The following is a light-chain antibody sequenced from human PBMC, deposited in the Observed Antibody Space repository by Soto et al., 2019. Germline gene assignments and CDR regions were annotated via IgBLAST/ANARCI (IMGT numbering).Light chain of an antibody. CDR3: CSYTGSYTWV. J-gene: IGLJ3*02. CDR2: DVN. Sequence: QSALTQPRSVSGSPGQSVTISCTGASSDVGGYDYVSWYQQHPDKAPKFMIYDVNKRPSGVPDRFSGAKSGNTASLTISGLQAEDEADYYCCSYTGSYTWVFGGGTKLTVL. V-gene: IGLV2-11*01. CDR1: SSDVGGYDY.